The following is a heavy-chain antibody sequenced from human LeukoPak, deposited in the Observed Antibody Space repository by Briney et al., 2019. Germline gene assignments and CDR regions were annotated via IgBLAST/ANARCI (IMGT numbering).Heavy chain of an antibody. CDR2: IYGGGST. CDR1: GFTFSSYA. Sequence: PGGSLRLSCAASGFTFSSYAMSWVRPAPGKGLEWVSVIYGGGSTYYADSVKGRFSISRDTSKNAVYLQMNSLRAEDTAVYYCARAQFYHDSSTYGPDYWGQGTLVTVSS. D-gene: IGHD3-22*01. CDR3: ARAQFYHDSSTYGPDY. J-gene: IGHJ4*02. V-gene: IGHV3-53*01.